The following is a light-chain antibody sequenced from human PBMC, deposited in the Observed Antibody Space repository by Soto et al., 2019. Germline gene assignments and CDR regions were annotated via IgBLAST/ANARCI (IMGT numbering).Light chain of an antibody. CDR3: SSYTRSSTYV. J-gene: IGLJ1*01. V-gene: IGLV2-14*01. Sequence: QSALTQPASVSGSPGQSITISCTGTSSDVGGYNYVSWYQQHPGKAPKLMIYDVSNRPSGVSNRFSGSKSGNTASLTISGLQAEDEADYYCSSYTRSSTYVFGTGTKLTVI. CDR2: DVS. CDR1: SSDVGGYNY.